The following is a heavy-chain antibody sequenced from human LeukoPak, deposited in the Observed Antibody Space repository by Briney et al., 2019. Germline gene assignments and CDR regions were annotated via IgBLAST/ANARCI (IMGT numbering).Heavy chain of an antibody. CDR2: IWYDGSNK. D-gene: IGHD2/OR15-2a*01. Sequence: GGSLRLSCAASGFTFSSYGMHWVRQAPGKGLEWVAVIWYDGSNKYYADSVKGRFTISRDNSKNTLYLQMNSLRAEDTAVYYCASLRLFLHNHDAFDIWGQGTMVTVSS. V-gene: IGHV3-33*01. CDR1: GFTFSSYG. J-gene: IGHJ3*02. CDR3: ASLRLFLHNHDAFDI.